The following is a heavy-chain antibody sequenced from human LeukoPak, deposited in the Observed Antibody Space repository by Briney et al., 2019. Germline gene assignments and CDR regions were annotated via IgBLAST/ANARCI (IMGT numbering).Heavy chain of an antibody. CDR1: GYTFTGYY. V-gene: IGHV1-2*02. CDR2: INPNSGGT. J-gene: IGHJ4*02. CDR3: ARDYSSAFYYFDY. D-gene: IGHD2-21*01. Sequence: GPSVKVSCKASGYTFTGYYMHWVRQAPGQGLELMGWINPNSGGTNYAQKFQGRVTITRDTSISTAYLELRRLRFDDTAVYYCARDYSSAFYYFDYWGQGTLVIVSS.